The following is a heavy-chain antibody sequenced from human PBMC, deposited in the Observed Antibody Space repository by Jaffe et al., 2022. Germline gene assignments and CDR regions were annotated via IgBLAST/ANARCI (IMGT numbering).Heavy chain of an antibody. Sequence: QVQLVQSGAEVKKPGSSVKVSCKASGGTFSSYAISWVRQAPGQGLEWMGGIIPIFGTANYAQKFQGRVTITADESTSTAYMELSSLRSEDTAVYYCAREGISGYCSSTSCSGGGWFDPWGQGTLVTVSS. J-gene: IGHJ5*02. D-gene: IGHD2-2*01. CDR1: GGTFSSYA. V-gene: IGHV1-69*01. CDR2: IIPIFGTA. CDR3: AREGISGYCSSTSCSGGGWFDP.